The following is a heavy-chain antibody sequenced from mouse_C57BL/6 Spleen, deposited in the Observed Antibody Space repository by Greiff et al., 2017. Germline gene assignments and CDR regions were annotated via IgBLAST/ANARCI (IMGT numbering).Heavy chain of an antibody. Sequence: QVQLKESGAELVKPGASVKLSCKASGYTFPESTIHWVKQRSGQGLELIGWFYPGSGSIKYNEKFKDKATLTADKSSSTVYMELSRLTSEDSAVYFCARHEEATVVAPYAMDYWGQGTSVTVSS. CDR1: GYTFPEST. CDR2: FYPGSGSI. J-gene: IGHJ4*01. V-gene: IGHV1-62-2*01. D-gene: IGHD1-1*01. CDR3: ARHEEATVVAPYAMDY.